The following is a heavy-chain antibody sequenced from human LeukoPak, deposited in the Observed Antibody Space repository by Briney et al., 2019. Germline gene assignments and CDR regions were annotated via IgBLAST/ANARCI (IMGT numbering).Heavy chain of an antibody. D-gene: IGHD6-19*01. CDR2: ISYDGSNK. Sequence: GRSLRLSCAASGFTFSSYGMHWVRQAPGKGLEWVAVISYDGSNKYYADSVKGRFTISRDNAKNLLYLQVNSLRAEDTAVYYCARVGGWLQVYFDYWGQGTLVTVSS. CDR3: ARVGGWLQVYFDY. J-gene: IGHJ4*02. V-gene: IGHV3-30*03. CDR1: GFTFSSYG.